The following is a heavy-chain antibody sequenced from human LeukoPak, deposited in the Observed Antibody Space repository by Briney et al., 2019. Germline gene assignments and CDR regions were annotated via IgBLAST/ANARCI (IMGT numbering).Heavy chain of an antibody. Sequence: ASVKVSCKASGGTFSSYAIGWVRQAPGQGLEWMGGIIPIFGTANYAQKFQGRVTMTWDTSTTTVYMELSSLRSEDTAVYYCFDSSGYYDYWGQGTLVTVSS. CDR2: IIPIFGTA. D-gene: IGHD3-22*01. V-gene: IGHV1-69*06. CDR1: GGTFSSYA. J-gene: IGHJ4*02. CDR3: FDSSGYYDY.